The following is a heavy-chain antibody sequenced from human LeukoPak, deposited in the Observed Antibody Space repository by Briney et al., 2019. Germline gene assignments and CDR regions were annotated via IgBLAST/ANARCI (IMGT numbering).Heavy chain of an antibody. CDR2: INSDGRST. D-gene: IGHD5-18*01. CDR3: ARVYSYGSFDY. CDR1: GFTFSSYW. J-gene: IGHJ4*02. Sequence: GGSLRLSCAASGFTFSSYWMHWVRQAPGKGLVGVSRINSDGRSTNYADSVKGRFTIPRDNAKNTLYLQMNSLRAEDTAVYYCARVYSYGSFDYWGQGTLVTVSS. V-gene: IGHV3-74*01.